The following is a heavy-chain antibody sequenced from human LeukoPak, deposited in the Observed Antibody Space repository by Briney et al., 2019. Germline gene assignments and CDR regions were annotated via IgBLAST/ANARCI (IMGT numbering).Heavy chain of an antibody. V-gene: IGHV3-74*01. D-gene: IGHD6-6*01. Sequence: GGSLRLSCAASGFTFNSYWIHWARQAPGKGLMWVSRINSDEITTSYADSVKGRFTISRDNAKNTLYLQINSLRVEDTAVYYCARASSGAFDIWGQGTMVTVSS. CDR2: INSDEITT. CDR3: ARASSGAFDI. CDR1: GFTFNSYW. J-gene: IGHJ3*02.